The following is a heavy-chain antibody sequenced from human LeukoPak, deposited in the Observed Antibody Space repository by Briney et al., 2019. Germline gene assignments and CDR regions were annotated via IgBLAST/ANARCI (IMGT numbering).Heavy chain of an antibody. D-gene: IGHD3-10*01. V-gene: IGHV3-30*01. J-gene: IGHJ4*02. CDR3: ARDSTYYYDSGSSGPHYFDN. Sequence: GGSLRLSCAASGFTFSNYAMRWVSQAPGKGIEWVSLISSGGTYEYYADSVKGRFTIYRDNSKNTLYLQLNSLRAEDTAVHYCARDSTYYYDSGSSGPHYFDNWGQGTLVTVSS. CDR2: ISSGGTYE. CDR1: GFTFSNYA.